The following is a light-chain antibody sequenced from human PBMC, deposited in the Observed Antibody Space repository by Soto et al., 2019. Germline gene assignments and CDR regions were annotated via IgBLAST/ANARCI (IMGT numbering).Light chain of an antibody. CDR1: QSVSSN. CDR3: QQYNNWSRT. J-gene: IGKJ1*01. CDR2: GAS. Sequence: EIVMTQSPATLFVSPGERATLSCRASQSVSSNLAWYQQKPGQAPRLLIYGASTKATGIPARFSGSGSGTEFTLTISSQQSEDFAVYYCQQYNNWSRTFGQGTKVEIK. V-gene: IGKV3-15*01.